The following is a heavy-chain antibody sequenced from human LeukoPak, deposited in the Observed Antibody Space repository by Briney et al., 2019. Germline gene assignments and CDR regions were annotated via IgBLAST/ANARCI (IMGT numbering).Heavy chain of an antibody. CDR2: IYYSGST. CDR1: GGSISSGGYY. J-gene: IGHJ4*02. Sequence: SETLSLTCTVSGGSISSGGYYWSWIRQHPGKGLEWIEYIYYSGSTYYNPSLKSRVTISVDTSKNQFSLKLSSVTAADTAVYYCARSYTAYYDFWSGYNYFDYWGQGTLVTVSS. D-gene: IGHD3-3*01. V-gene: IGHV4-31*03. CDR3: ARSYTAYYDFWSGYNYFDY.